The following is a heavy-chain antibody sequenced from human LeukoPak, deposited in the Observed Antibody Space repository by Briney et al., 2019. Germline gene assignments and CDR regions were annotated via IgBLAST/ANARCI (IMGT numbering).Heavy chain of an antibody. Sequence: GGSLRLSCAASGFTFDDYGMSWVRHAPGKGLEWVSGINWNGGSTVYADSVKGRFTISRDNAKNSLYLQMNNLRAEDTAVYYCARDVPSQDGGYDYIDYYFDYWGQGTLVTVSS. D-gene: IGHD5-12*01. V-gene: IGHV3-20*04. CDR1: GFTFDDYG. CDR3: ARDVPSQDGGYDYIDYYFDY. J-gene: IGHJ4*02. CDR2: INWNGGST.